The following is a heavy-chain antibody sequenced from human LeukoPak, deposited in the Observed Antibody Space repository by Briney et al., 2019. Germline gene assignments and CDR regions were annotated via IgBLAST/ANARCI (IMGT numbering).Heavy chain of an antibody. V-gene: IGHV4-38-2*02. CDR1: GYSISSGYY. Sequence: SETLSLTCTVSGYSISSGYYGGWSRQPPGKGLEWIGIIYHSGSTYYNPSLKSRVTISVDTSKNQFSLKLTSVTAADTAVYYCARDPRYRYCSSTSCYDDAFDIWGQGTMVTVSS. CDR3: ARDPRYRYCSSTSCYDDAFDI. D-gene: IGHD2-2*01. J-gene: IGHJ3*02. CDR2: IYHSGST.